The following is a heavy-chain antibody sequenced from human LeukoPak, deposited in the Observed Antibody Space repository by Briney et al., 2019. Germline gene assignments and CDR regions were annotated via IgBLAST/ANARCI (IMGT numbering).Heavy chain of an antibody. CDR3: ARDTYNWNVDAFDP. Sequence: PSETLSLTCTVSGGSISSRSYYWGWIRQPPGKGLEWIGSIYYGGSTYYNLALKSRVTISVDTSKNHFSLKLTSVTAADTAIYYCARDTYNWNVDAFDPWGQGTLVTVSS. D-gene: IGHD1-20*01. CDR1: GGSISSRSYY. CDR2: IYYGGST. V-gene: IGHV4-39*02. J-gene: IGHJ5*02.